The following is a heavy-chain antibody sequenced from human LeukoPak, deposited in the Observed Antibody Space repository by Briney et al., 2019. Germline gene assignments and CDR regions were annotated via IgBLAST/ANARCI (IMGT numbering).Heavy chain of an antibody. V-gene: IGHV3-21*04. CDR3: AKAPVTTCSGAYCYPFGY. CDR1: GFTFSTYN. D-gene: IGHD2-21*01. CDR2: ITSSSSYI. Sequence: GGSLRLSCAASGFTFSTYNMNWVRQAPGKGLEWVSSITSSSSYIYYADSVKGRFTISRDNAKNTLYLQMNRLRAEDAAVYYCAKAPVTTCSGAYCYPFGYWGQGTLVTVSS. J-gene: IGHJ4*02.